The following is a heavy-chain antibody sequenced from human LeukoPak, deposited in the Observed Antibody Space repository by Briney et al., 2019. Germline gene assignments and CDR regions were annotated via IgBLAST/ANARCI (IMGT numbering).Heavy chain of an antibody. CDR2: IKPDGSDK. Sequence: GGSLRLPHAASGFTFNTYAVTWVRQAPGKGLEWVANIKPDGSDKYYVDSVKGRFTISRENAKNSLYLHMNSLRAEDTAVYYCARDRIQLGSQDNWGQGTLVTVSS. D-gene: IGHD5-18*01. J-gene: IGHJ4*02. CDR3: ARDRIQLGSQDN. V-gene: IGHV3-7*04. CDR1: GFTFNTYA.